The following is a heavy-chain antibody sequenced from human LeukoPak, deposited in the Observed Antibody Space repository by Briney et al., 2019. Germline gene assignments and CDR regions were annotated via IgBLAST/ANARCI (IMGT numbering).Heavy chain of an antibody. CDR3: ARSAYNYYDSSRFSFDI. CDR1: GGSISSGSYY. D-gene: IGHD3-22*01. Sequence: PSETLSLTCTVSGGSISSGSYYWSWIRQPAGKGLEWIGRIYTSGSTNYNPSLKSRVTISVDTSKNQFSLKLSSVTAADTAVYYCARSAYNYYDSSRFSFDIWGQGTMVTVSS. CDR2: IYTSGST. J-gene: IGHJ3*02. V-gene: IGHV4-61*02.